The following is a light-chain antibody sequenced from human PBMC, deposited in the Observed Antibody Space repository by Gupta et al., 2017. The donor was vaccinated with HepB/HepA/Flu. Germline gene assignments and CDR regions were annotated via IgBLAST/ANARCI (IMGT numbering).Light chain of an antibody. CDR1: QGISSY. Sequence: DIQLTQSPSFLSASVGDRVTITCRASQGISSYLAWYQQKPGKAPKLLIYAASTLQSGVPSRFSGSGCGKEFTLTISSRQQEDFATYYCQQLKSYPPITFGQGTRLEIK. V-gene: IGKV1-9*01. J-gene: IGKJ5*01. CDR2: AAS. CDR3: QQLKSYPPIT.